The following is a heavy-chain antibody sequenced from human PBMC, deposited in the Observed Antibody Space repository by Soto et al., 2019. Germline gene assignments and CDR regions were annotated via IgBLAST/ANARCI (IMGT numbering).Heavy chain of an antibody. CDR1: GGSISYEYYH. CDR2: IHYSGSI. V-gene: IGHV4-30-4*08. Sequence: QVQLQQSGPGLVKPSQTLSLTCTVSGGSISYEYYHWTWIRQSPGKGLEWIGYIHYSGSIIYNPSFKSRVTISVDTSKNQFSLQLSSVTAADTAVYFCAREVDGGDRDYYGLDVWGQGTTVTVSS. J-gene: IGHJ6*02. D-gene: IGHD2-21*02. CDR3: AREVDGGDRDYYGLDV.